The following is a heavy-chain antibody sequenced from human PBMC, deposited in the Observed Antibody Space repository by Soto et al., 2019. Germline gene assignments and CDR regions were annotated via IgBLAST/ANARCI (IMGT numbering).Heavy chain of an antibody. D-gene: IGHD3-22*01. CDR3: ARWEGYYDSSGYQYYFDY. CDR1: GGSISSYY. J-gene: IGHJ4*02. CDR2: IYYSGST. V-gene: IGHV4-59*08. Sequence: SETLSLTCTVSGGSISSYYWGWIRQPPGKGLEWIGYIYYSGSTNYNPSLKSRVTISVDTSKNQFSLKLSSVTAADTAVYYCARWEGYYDSSGYQYYFDYWGQGTLVTVSS.